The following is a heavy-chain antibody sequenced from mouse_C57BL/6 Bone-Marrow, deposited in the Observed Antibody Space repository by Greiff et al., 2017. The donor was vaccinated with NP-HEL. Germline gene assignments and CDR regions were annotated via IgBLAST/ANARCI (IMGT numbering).Heavy chain of an antibody. Sequence: EVQVVESGGGLVKPGGSLKLSCAASGFTFSDYGMHWVRQAPEKGLEWVAYISSGSSTIYYADTVKGRFTISRDNAKNTLFLQMTSLRSEDTAMYYCARKGSIYDGYYVRYAMDYWGQGTSVTVSS. D-gene: IGHD2-3*01. CDR1: GFTFSDYG. J-gene: IGHJ4*01. V-gene: IGHV5-17*01. CDR3: ARKGSIYDGYYVRYAMDY. CDR2: ISSGSSTI.